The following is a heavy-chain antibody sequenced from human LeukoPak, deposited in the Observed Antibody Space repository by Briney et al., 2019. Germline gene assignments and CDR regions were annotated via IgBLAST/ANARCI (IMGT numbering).Heavy chain of an antibody. Sequence: PSETLSLTCTVSGGSISGSSFYWGWVRQPPGKGLEWIGSIDYGGSTSYNPSLKSRVTISVDTFTNQFSLKLRSVTAADTALYYCARHDPADYWGQGTLVTVSS. CDR1: GGSISGSSFY. CDR2: IDYGGST. J-gene: IGHJ4*02. CDR3: ARHDPADY. V-gene: IGHV4-39*01.